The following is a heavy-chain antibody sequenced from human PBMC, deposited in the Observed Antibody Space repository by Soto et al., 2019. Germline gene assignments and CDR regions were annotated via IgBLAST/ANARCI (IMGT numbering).Heavy chain of an antibody. J-gene: IGHJ4*02. CDR3: ARSYDYGDYEAY. V-gene: IGHV3-21*01. CDR1: GFTFSSYS. D-gene: IGHD4-17*01. Sequence: GGSLRLSCAASGFTFSSYSMNWVRQAPGKGLEWVSSVSSSSSYIYYADSVKGRCTISRDNAKNSLYLQMNSLRAEDTAVYYCARSYDYGDYEAYWGQGTLVTVSS. CDR2: VSSSSSYI.